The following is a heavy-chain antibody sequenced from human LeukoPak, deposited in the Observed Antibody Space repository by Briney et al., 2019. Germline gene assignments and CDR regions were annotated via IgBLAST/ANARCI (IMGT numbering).Heavy chain of an antibody. Sequence: SVKVSCKASGGTFSSYAISWVRQAPGQGLEWMGGIIPIFGTANYAQKSQGRVTITADESTSTAYMGLSSLRSEDTAVYYCARDPPPFGIFGVVTWRWFDPWGQGTLVTVSS. CDR1: GGTFSSYA. V-gene: IGHV1-69*01. CDR2: IIPIFGTA. CDR3: ARDPPPFGIFGVVTWRWFDP. J-gene: IGHJ5*02. D-gene: IGHD3-3*01.